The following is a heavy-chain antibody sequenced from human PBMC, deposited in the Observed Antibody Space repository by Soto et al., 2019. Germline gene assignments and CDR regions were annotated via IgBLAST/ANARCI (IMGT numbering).Heavy chain of an antibody. CDR3: ARASRPQSRPSITGTTFGPC. D-gene: IGHD1-7*01. V-gene: IGHV1-2*02. J-gene: IGHJ4*02. CDR2: INPNSGGT. CDR1: GYTFTGYY. Sequence: ASVKVSCKASGYTFTGYYMHWVRQAPGQGLEWMGWINPNSGGTNYAQKFQGRVTMTRDTSISTAYMELSRLRSDDTAVYYCARASRPQSRPSITGTTFGPCWGQGTLVTVSS.